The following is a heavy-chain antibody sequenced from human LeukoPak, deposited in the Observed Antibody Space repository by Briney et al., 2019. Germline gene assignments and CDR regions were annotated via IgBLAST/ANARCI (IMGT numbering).Heavy chain of an antibody. J-gene: IGHJ3*02. CDR3: ARDGWELLGEDAFAI. D-gene: IGHD1-26*01. CDR2: IYYSGST. V-gene: IGHV4-59*01. CDR1: GGSISSYY. Sequence: PSETLSLTCTVSGGSISSYYWSWIRQPPGKGLEWIGYIYYSGSTNYNPSLKSRVTISVDTSKNQFALKLSSVTAADTAVYYCARDGWELLGEDAFAIWGQGTMVTVSS.